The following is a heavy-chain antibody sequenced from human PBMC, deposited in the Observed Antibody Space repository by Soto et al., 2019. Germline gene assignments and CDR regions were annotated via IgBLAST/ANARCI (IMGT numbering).Heavy chain of an antibody. V-gene: IGHV3-30*18. CDR2: ISYDGSNK. CDR3: ANPRRSSGWTPPSDYYGMDV. D-gene: IGHD6-19*01. CDR1: GFTFSSYG. Sequence: GESLKISCAASGFTFSSYGMHWVRQAPGKGLEWAAVISYDGSNKYYADSVKGRFTISRDNSKNTLYLQMNSLRAEDTSVFYCANPRRSSGWTPPSDYYGMDVWGQGTTVTVSS. J-gene: IGHJ6*02.